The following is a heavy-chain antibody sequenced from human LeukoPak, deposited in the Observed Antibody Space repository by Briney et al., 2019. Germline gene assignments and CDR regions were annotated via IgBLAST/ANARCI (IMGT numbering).Heavy chain of an antibody. V-gene: IGHV4-61*01. D-gene: IGHD3-9*01. CDR2: IYYSGST. CDR1: GGSVSSGSYY. CDR3: ARDRLGRYYYYMDV. J-gene: IGHJ6*03. Sequence: SETLSHTCTVSGGSVSSGSYYWSWIRQPPGKGLEWIGYIYYSGSTNYNPSLKSRVTISVDTSKNQFSLKLSSVTAADTAVYYCARDRLGRYYYYMDVWGKGTTVTVSS.